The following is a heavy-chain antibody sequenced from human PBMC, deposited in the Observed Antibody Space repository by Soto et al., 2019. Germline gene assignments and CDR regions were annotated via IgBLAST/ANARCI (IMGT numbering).Heavy chain of an antibody. CDR1: GYTFTSYY. D-gene: IGHD3-22*01. CDR2: INPSGGST. V-gene: IGHV1-46*01. Sequence: ASVKVSCKASGYTFTSYYMHWVRQAPGQGLEWVGIINPSGGSTSYAQKFQGRVTMTRDTSTSTVYMELSSLRSEDTAVYYCARDITSGYYPRGYYFDYWGQGTLVTVSS. J-gene: IGHJ4*02. CDR3: ARDITSGYYPRGYYFDY.